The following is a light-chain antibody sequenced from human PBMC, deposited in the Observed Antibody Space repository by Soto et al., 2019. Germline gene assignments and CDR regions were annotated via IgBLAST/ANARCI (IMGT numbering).Light chain of an antibody. V-gene: IGKV1-9*01. Sequence: DIQLTQSPSFLSASVGDRVTITCRASQGISSYLAWYQQKPGKAPKLLIYAASTLQSGVPSRFSGSGSGTEFSRTISSLQPEEFATYYCQQLNSYPPTFGPGTKVDIK. CDR3: QQLNSYPPT. CDR1: QGISSY. CDR2: AAS. J-gene: IGKJ3*01.